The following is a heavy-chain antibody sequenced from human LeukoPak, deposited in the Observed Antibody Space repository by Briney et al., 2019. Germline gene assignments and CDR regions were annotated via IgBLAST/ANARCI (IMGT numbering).Heavy chain of an antibody. J-gene: IGHJ5*02. CDR1: GFTFDDYA. Sequence: GGSLRLSCAASGFTFDDYAMHWVRQAPGKGLEWVSGISWNSGSTGYADSVKGRFTISRDNAKNSLYLQMNSLRAEDTVLYCCAKGLFGVVIRGNWFDPWGQGTLVTVSS. CDR2: ISWNSGST. CDR3: AKGLFGVVIRGNWFDP. V-gene: IGHV3-9*01. D-gene: IGHD3-3*01.